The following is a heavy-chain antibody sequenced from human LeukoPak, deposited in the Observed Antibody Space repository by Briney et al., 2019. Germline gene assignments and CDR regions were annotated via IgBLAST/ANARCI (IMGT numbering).Heavy chain of an antibody. D-gene: IGHD2-21*02. Sequence: GGSLKPSCAAPGFTLSTYGMHWVRRAPGKGLEWVQVIWYDGSNKYYADSVKGRFTISRDNSKNTLYLQMNSLRAEDTAVYYCARDSVVVTLSGWFDPWGQGTLVTVSS. CDR1: GFTLSTYG. V-gene: IGHV3-33*01. CDR2: IWYDGSNK. J-gene: IGHJ5*02. CDR3: ARDSVVVTLSGWFDP.